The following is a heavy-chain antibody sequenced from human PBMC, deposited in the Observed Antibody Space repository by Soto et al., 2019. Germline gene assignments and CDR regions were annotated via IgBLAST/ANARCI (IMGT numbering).Heavy chain of an antibody. Sequence: EVQLVESGGGLVQPGRSLRLSCTASGFTFGDYAMSWFRQAPGKGLEWVGFIRSKAYGGTTEYAASVKGRFTISRDDSKSIAYLQMNSLKTEDTAVYYCTRDGKALPVAGTGGPDYWGQGTLVTVSS. D-gene: IGHD6-19*01. V-gene: IGHV3-49*03. CDR2: IRSKAYGGTT. CDR3: TRDGKALPVAGTGGPDY. CDR1: GFTFGDYA. J-gene: IGHJ4*02.